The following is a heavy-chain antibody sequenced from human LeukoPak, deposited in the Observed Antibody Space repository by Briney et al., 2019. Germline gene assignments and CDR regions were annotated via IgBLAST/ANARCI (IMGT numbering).Heavy chain of an antibody. J-gene: IGHJ4*02. CDR1: GFTFSSYS. D-gene: IGHD3-22*01. V-gene: IGHV3-21*04. Sequence: GGSLRLSCAASGFTFSSYSMNWVRQAPGKGLEWVPSISSSSSYIYYADSVKGRFTISRDNSKNTLYLQMNSLRAEDTAVYYCAKVRYYYDSSGYYHPYYFDYWGQGTLVTVSS. CDR2: ISSSSSYI. CDR3: AKVRYYYDSSGYYHPYYFDY.